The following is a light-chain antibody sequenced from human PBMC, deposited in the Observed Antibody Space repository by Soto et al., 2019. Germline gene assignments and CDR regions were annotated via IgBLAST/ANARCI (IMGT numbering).Light chain of an antibody. CDR3: TSYTTSTTWV. Sequence: QSALTQPASVSGSPGQSITVSCIGTSSDIGASNYVSWYQQHPGKAPKLIISEVSNRPSGVSNRFSGSKSGSTASLTISGLQAEAEADYYCTSYTTSTTWVFGGGTKVTVL. J-gene: IGLJ3*02. CDR2: EVS. V-gene: IGLV2-14*01. CDR1: SSDIGASNY.